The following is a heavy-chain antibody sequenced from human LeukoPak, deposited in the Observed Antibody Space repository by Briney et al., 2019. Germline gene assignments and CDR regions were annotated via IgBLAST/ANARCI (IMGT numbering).Heavy chain of an antibody. CDR3: AKDYYDILTAPGPFDY. CDR2: ISGSGGST. Sequence: PGGTLRLSCAASGFTFSSYGMSWVRQAPGKGLEWVSAISGSGGSTYYADSVKGRFTISRDNSKNTLYLQMNSLRAEDTAVYYCAKDYYDILTAPGPFDYWGQGTLVTVSS. V-gene: IGHV3-23*01. D-gene: IGHD3-9*01. CDR1: GFTFSSYG. J-gene: IGHJ4*02.